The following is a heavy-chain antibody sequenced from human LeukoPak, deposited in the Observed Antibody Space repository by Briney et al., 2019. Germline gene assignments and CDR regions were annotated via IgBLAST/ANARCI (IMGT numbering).Heavy chain of an antibody. CDR3: AKAHRPIYDSSGSPGLGAFDI. CDR1: GFTFSSYA. Sequence: WGSPTLSCAASGFTFSSYAMSWVRQAPGKGLEWVSAISGSGGSTYYADSVKGRFTISRDNSKNTLYLQLNSLRAEDTAVYYCAKAHRPIYDSSGSPGLGAFDIWGQGTMVTVSS. D-gene: IGHD3-22*01. V-gene: IGHV3-23*01. CDR2: ISGSGGST. J-gene: IGHJ3*02.